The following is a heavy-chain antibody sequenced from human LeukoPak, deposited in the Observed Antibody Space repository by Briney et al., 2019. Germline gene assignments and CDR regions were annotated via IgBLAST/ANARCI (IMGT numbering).Heavy chain of an antibody. V-gene: IGHV4-59*01. Sequence: SETLSLTCTVSGXSISTYYGSWIRQPPGKGLEWIGYIHSSGTTNNSPSLKSRVTISVDTSKNQLSLRLSSVSTADTAVYYCARDRIPSDWGQGTLVTVSS. J-gene: IGHJ4*02. CDR3: ARDRIPSD. CDR2: IHSSGTT. D-gene: IGHD5-18*01. CDR1: GXSISTYY.